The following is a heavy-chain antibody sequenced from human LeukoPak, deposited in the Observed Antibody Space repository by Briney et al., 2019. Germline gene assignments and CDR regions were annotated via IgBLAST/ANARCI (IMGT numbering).Heavy chain of an antibody. CDR3: ARESPYYYDSPDAFDI. Sequence: GGSLRLSCAASGFTFSNYWMSWVRQAPGKGLEWVANMKEDGSEKYYVDSVKGRFTISRDNAKNSLYLQMNSLRAEDTAVYYCARESPYYYDSPDAFDIWGQGTMVTVSS. D-gene: IGHD3-22*01. V-gene: IGHV3-7*03. CDR1: GFTFSNYW. J-gene: IGHJ3*02. CDR2: MKEDGSEK.